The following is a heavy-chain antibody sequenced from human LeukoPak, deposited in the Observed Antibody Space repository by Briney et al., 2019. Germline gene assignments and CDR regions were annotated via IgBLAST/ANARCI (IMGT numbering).Heavy chain of an antibody. Sequence: PSETLSLTCAVYGGSFSGYYWSWIRQPPGKGLEWIGEINHSGSTNYNPSLKSRVTISVDTSKNQFSLKLSSVTAADTAVYYCARSSGLRLIYFDYWGQGTLVTVSS. CDR1: GGSFSGYY. D-gene: IGHD5-12*01. CDR3: ARSSGLRLIYFDY. CDR2: INHSGST. V-gene: IGHV4-34*01. J-gene: IGHJ4*02.